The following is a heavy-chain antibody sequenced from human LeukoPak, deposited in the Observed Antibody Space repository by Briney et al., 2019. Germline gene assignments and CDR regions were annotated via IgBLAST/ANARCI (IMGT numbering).Heavy chain of an antibody. CDR1: GGSISSRSYF. CDR2: IYTSGNT. Sequence: SETLSLTCTVSGGSISSRSYFWNWIRQPAGKGLEWIGRIYTSGNTDYNPSLKSRVTMSLDTSNNQFSLTLNSVTAADTAMYYCARDPYCSSTSCYTGFDYWGLGTLVTVSS. D-gene: IGHD2-2*02. V-gene: IGHV4-61*02. J-gene: IGHJ4*02. CDR3: ARDPYCSSTSCYTGFDY.